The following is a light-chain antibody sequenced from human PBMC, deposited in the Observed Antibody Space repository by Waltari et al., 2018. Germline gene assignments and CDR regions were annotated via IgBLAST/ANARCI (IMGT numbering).Light chain of an antibody. CDR1: KGITSH. V-gene: IGKV1-17*02. Sequence: DIQMSQSPSSLSASAGDRVTITCRASKGITSHLNWYQQKPGKAPNLLIYYTNIWPTGVPSRFRSSGSGTEFTLTISNLQPEDFGTYYCQQANSYPLTFGGGTKVEIK. CDR3: QQANSYPLT. CDR2: YTN. J-gene: IGKJ4*01.